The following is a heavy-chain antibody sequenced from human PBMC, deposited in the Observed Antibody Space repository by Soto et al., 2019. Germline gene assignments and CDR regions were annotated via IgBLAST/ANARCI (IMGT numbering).Heavy chain of an antibody. CDR1: GASTNNYY. D-gene: IGHD5-12*01. Sequence: PSETLSLTCSVSGASTNNYYWSWIRQPPGKGLEWIGYVYYTGSTSTKYNPSLQSRVAMSVDSSKNQFSPKLTSMTAADTAIYYCAKYRRTDAEGYRLDFWGPGTLVTVSS. CDR3: AKYRRTDAEGYRLDF. J-gene: IGHJ4*02. CDR2: VYYTGSTST. V-gene: IGHV4-59*01.